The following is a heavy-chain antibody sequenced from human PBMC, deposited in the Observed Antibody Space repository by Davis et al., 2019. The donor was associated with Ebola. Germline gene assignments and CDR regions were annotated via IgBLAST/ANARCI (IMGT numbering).Heavy chain of an antibody. J-gene: IGHJ6*03. Sequence: MPSETLSLTCTVSGGSISSYYWSWIRQPPGKGLEWIGYIYYSGSTNYNPSLKSRVTISVDTSKNQFSLKLSSVTAADTAVYYCARGGRWYDIMTEASVMDVWGKGTTVTVSS. V-gene: IGHV4-59*12. D-gene: IGHD3-9*01. CDR3: ARGGRWYDIMTEASVMDV. CDR1: GGSISSYY. CDR2: IYYSGST.